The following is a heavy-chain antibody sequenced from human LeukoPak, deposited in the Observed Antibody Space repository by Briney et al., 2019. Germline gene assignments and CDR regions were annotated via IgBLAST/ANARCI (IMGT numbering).Heavy chain of an antibody. CDR1: GFTFSSYW. V-gene: IGHV3-7*01. CDR3: ARREDYDFWSGYPD. J-gene: IGHJ4*02. CDR2: IKQDGSEK. D-gene: IGHD3-3*01. Sequence: PGGSLRLSCAASGFTFSSYWMSWVRQAPGKGLEWVANIKQDGSEKYYVDSVKGRFTISRDNAKNSLYLQMNSLRAEDTAVYYCARREDYDFWSGYPDWGQGTLVTVSS.